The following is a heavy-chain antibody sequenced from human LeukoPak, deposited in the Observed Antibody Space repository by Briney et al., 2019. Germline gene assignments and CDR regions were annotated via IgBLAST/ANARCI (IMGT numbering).Heavy chain of an antibody. Sequence: PSETLSLTCTVSGYSISSGYYWGWIRQPPGKGLEWIGSIYHSGSTYYNPSLKSRVTISVDTSKNQFSLKLSSVTAADTAVYYCARGDYGPDYWGQGTLVTVSS. CDR3: ARGDYGPDY. V-gene: IGHV4-38-2*02. D-gene: IGHD4/OR15-4a*01. J-gene: IGHJ4*02. CDR2: IYHSGST. CDR1: GYSISSGYY.